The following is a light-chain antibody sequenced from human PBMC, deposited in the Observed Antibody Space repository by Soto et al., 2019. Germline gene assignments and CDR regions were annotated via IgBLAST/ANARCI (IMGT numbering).Light chain of an antibody. V-gene: IGKV3-11*01. CDR1: QTVSTY. CDR2: DAS. J-gene: IGKJ2*01. CDR3: QQRSNWPPYT. Sequence: EIVLTQSPATLSLSPGERATLSCRASQTVSTYLAWYQQKPGQPPRLLIYDASNRATGIPARFRGSGSGTDFTLTISNLEPEDFAVYYCQQRSNWPPYTFGQGTKLEIK.